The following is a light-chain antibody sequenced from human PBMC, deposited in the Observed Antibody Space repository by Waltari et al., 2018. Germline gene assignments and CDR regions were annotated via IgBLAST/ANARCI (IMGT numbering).Light chain of an antibody. CDR2: DAT. Sequence: DIQMTQSPSSLSASVGDRVTITCQASQDISNYLNWYQQKPGKAPKLLIYDATNLETGVPSRLQGSGTWKDFTFTISSLQPEDNATYYCQQYDNLPMYTFGQGTKLEIK. CDR1: QDISNY. J-gene: IGKJ2*01. V-gene: IGKV1-33*01. CDR3: QQYDNLPMYT.